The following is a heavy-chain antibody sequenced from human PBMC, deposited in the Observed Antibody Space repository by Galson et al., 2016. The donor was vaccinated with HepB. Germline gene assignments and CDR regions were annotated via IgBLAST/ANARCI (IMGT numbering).Heavy chain of an antibody. CDR3: SVDRVSGDFWSGYYTGIGMDV. J-gene: IGHJ6*02. Sequence: SLRLSCAASGFTSRSYAMSWVRQAPGKGLEWVSFISASGGYIRYADSVKGRFTISRDTYKNTLGLQMNSLRDEDTAGYYCSVDRVSGDFWSGYYTGIGMDVWGQGTTVTVSS. V-gene: IGHV3-23*01. D-gene: IGHD3-3*01. CDR1: GFTSRSYA. CDR2: ISASGGYI.